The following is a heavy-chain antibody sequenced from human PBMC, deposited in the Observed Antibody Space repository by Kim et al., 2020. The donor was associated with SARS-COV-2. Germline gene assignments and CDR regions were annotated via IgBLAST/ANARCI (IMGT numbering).Heavy chain of an antibody. V-gene: IGHV3-30-3*01. CDR2: ISHDGSNK. CDR3: ARDESFGMTGIDDY. J-gene: IGHJ4*02. CDR1: EFTFSSYA. Sequence: GGSLRLSCAASEFTFSSYAMHWVRQAPGKGLEWVTVISHDGSNKYYAGSVKGRFTISRDNSKNTLFLQMSSLRAEDTAVYYCARDESFGMTGIDDYWGQGTLVTVSS. D-gene: IGHD1-20*01.